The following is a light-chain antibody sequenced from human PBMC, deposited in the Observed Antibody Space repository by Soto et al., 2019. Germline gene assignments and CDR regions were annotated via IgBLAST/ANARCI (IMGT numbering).Light chain of an antibody. V-gene: IGLV1-44*01. J-gene: IGLJ3*02. Sequence: QSVLTQPPSLSGTPGQRVTISCSGSNSNIGRYSVNWYQHFPGPAPKILIYSDDERPSGVPDRFSGAKSGTSASRAISGLESEDEAEYYCAAWDDNLNGPLFGGGTKLTVL. CDR1: NSNIGRYS. CDR2: SDD. CDR3: AAWDDNLNGPL.